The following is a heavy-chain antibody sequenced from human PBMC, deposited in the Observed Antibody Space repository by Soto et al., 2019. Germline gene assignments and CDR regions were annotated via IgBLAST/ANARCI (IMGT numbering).Heavy chain of an antibody. D-gene: IGHD2-15*01. Sequence: ASVKVSCKASGYTSTSYGISWVRQAPGQGLEWMGWISAYNGNTNYAQKLQGRVTMTTDTSTTTAYMELKSLRSDDTAVYYCASVVTGAPRRHNWFDPWGQGTLVTVSS. CDR2: ISAYNGNT. CDR1: GYTSTSYG. V-gene: IGHV1-18*04. CDR3: ASVVTGAPRRHNWFDP. J-gene: IGHJ5*02.